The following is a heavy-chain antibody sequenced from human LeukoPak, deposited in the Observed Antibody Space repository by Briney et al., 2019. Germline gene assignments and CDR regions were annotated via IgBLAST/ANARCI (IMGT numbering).Heavy chain of an antibody. V-gene: IGHV3-20*04. CDR2: INWNGGST. J-gene: IGHJ4*02. Sequence: PGGSLRLSCAASGFTFDDYGMSWVRQAPGKGLEWVSGINWNGGSTGYADSVKGRFTISRDNAKNSLYLQMNSLRAEDTALYYCAREGNYGDYWGAFDYWGQGTLVTVSS. D-gene: IGHD4-17*01. CDR3: AREGNYGDYWGAFDY. CDR1: GFTFDDYG.